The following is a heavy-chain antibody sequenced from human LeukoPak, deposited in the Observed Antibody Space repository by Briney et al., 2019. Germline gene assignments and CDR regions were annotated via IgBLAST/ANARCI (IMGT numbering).Heavy chain of an antibody. Sequence: PGGSLRLSCAASGFTFSSYAMSWVRQAPGKGLEWVSAISGSGGSTYYADSVKGRFTISRDNAQNLLYLQMNSLRDEDTAVYYCARDHPTAMTGNVYDSWGQGTLVTVSA. V-gene: IGHV3-23*01. D-gene: IGHD3-9*01. CDR1: GFTFSSYA. J-gene: IGHJ4*02. CDR3: ARDHPTAMTGNVYDS. CDR2: ISGSGGST.